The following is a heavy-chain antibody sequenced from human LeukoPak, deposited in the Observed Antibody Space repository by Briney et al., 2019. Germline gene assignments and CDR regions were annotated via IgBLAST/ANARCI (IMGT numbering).Heavy chain of an antibody. Sequence: GGSLRLSCAASGFTFSSYDMHWVRQAPGKGLEWVSAIGTAGDTYYPGSVKGRFTISRETAKNSLYLQMNSLTAGDTAVYYCARGQQDYYGMDVWGQGTTVTVSS. J-gene: IGHJ6*02. V-gene: IGHV3-13*01. D-gene: IGHD2-2*01. CDR1: GFTFSSYD. CDR2: IGTAGDT. CDR3: ARGQQDYYGMDV.